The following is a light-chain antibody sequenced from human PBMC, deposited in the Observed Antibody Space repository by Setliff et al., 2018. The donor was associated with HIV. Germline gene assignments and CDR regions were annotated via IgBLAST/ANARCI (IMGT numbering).Light chain of an antibody. J-gene: IGLJ3*02. CDR3: SSYSSINTWM. Sequence: QSVLAQPPSASGSPGQSVTISCTGINSDIDTYNYVSWHQQQPGKAPKLLIYAVSTRPSGISNRFSGSKSGNTTSLTISGLQAEDEADYYCSSYSSINTWMFGGGTKVTVL. V-gene: IGLV2-14*03. CDR1: NSDIDTYNY. CDR2: AVS.